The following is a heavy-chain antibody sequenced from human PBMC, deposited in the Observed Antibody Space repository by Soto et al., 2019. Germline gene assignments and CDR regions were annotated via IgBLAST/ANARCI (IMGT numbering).Heavy chain of an antibody. Sequence: GESLKISCKGSGYSFTSYWIGWVRQMPGKCLEWMWIIYPGDSDTRYSPSFQGQVTISADKSISTAYLQWSSLKASDTAMYYCARHYCSSTSCYTVDWFDPWGQGTLVTVSS. CDR2: IYPGDSDT. V-gene: IGHV5-51*01. CDR1: GYSFTSYW. J-gene: IGHJ5*02. CDR3: ARHYCSSTSCYTVDWFDP. D-gene: IGHD2-2*02.